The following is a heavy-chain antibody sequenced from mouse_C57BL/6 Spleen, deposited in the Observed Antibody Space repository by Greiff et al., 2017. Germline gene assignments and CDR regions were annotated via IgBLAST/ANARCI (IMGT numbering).Heavy chain of an antibody. CDR1: GFTFSDYG. D-gene: IGHD1-1*01. J-gene: IGHJ4*01. CDR3: AKGNYYGSSLSYAIDY. Sequence: DVKLVESGGGLVKPGGSLKLSCAASGFTFSDYGMHWVRQAPEKGLEWVAYISSGSSTIYYADTVKGRFTISRDNAKNTLFLQMTSLRSEDTAMYYCAKGNYYGSSLSYAIDYWGQGTSVTVSS. V-gene: IGHV5-17*01. CDR2: ISSGSSTI.